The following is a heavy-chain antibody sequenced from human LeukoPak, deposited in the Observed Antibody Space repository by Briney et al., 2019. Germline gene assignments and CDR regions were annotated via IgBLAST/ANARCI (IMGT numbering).Heavy chain of an antibody. J-gene: IGHJ4*02. CDR3: ARDLHSGAYTFDY. V-gene: IGHV3-48*02. CDR2: ISSISTII. CDR1: GFTFSSYA. D-gene: IGHD1-26*01. Sequence: GGSLRLSCAASGFTFSSYAMNWVRQAPGKGLEWVSYISSISTIIYYAGSVKGRFTISRDNAKNSLYLQMNSLRDEDTAVYYCARDLHSGAYTFDYWGQGTLVTVPS.